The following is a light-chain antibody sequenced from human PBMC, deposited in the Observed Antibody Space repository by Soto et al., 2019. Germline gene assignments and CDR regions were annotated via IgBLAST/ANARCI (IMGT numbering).Light chain of an antibody. J-gene: IGKJ5*01. CDR2: SAS. CDR1: QGIGNS. V-gene: IGKV1-27*01. Sequence: DIQMTQSPPSLSASVGDRVTITCRASQGIGNSLAWYQQKPGTVPKLLIYSASTLQSGVPSRFSGSGSGTDFTLTISSLQPEDVAAYYCQKYNNVPATFGQGTRLEIK. CDR3: QKYNNVPAT.